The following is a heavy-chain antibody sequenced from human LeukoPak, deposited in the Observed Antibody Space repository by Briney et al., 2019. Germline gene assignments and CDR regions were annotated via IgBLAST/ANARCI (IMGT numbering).Heavy chain of an antibody. CDR1: GFTVSSKY. J-gene: IGHJ4*02. CDR3: ARAPNVEYYFDS. D-gene: IGHD3-3*01. Sequence: GGSLRLSCAASGFTVSSKYMSWVRQAPGKGLEWVSVIYSGGSTYYADSVKGRFTISRDNSKNTLYLQMNSLRAEDTAAYYCARAPNVEYYFDSWGQGTLVTVSS. CDR2: IYSGGST. V-gene: IGHV3-53*01.